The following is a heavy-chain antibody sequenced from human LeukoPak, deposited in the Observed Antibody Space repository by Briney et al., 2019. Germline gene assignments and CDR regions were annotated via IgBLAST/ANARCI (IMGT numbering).Heavy chain of an antibody. CDR3: ARGGSPPEALGDTFDI. V-gene: IGHV3-74*01. CDR2: INTDGSSP. J-gene: IGHJ3*02. D-gene: IGHD1-26*01. Sequence: GGSLRLSCAASGFTFSSHWMHWVRQAPGKGLVRVSRINTDGSSPLYAESVKGRFTISRDNAKSTLYLQMNSLRAEGTAVYYCARGGSPPEALGDTFDIWGQGTMVTISS. CDR1: GFTFSSHW.